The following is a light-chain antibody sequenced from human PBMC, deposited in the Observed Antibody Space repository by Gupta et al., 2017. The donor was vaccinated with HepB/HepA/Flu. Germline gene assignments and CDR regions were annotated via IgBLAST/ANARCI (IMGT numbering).Light chain of an antibody. CDR3: KQSVQTAWT. Sequence: DIVMTQSPLPLPVTPGEPAHLPCRSSPSLLHSDEYNYLDWYLQRPGQAPQLLIFLGSNRASGVPDRFSGSGSGTDFTLRISRVEAEDVEIYFCKQSVQTAWTFGQGTKVEIK. CDR1: PSLLHSDEYNY. V-gene: IGKV2-28*01. CDR2: LGS. J-gene: IGKJ1*01.